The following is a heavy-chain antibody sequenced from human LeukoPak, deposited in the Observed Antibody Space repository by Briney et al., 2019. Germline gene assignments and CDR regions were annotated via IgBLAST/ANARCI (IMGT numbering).Heavy chain of an antibody. CDR3: AGSLNGSGSYYDSFDY. J-gene: IGHJ4*01. Sequence: GASVKVSCKASGYTFTGYYMHWVRQAPGQGLEWMGWINPNSGGTSYAQKFQGRVTMTRDTSTSTVYMELSSLRSEDTAVYYCAGSLNGSGSYYDSFDYWGQGTLVTVSS. CDR1: GYTFTGYY. V-gene: IGHV1-2*02. D-gene: IGHD3-10*01. CDR2: INPNSGGT.